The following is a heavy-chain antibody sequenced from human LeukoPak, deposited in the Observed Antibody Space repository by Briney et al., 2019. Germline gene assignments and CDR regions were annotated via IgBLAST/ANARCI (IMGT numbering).Heavy chain of an antibody. D-gene: IGHD2-2*01. CDR2: INHSGST. CDR3: ARGRYCSSTSCWSDY. V-gene: IGHV4-34*01. CDR1: GGSFSGYY. Sequence: SETLSLTCAVYGGSFSGYYWSWIRQPPRKGLEWIGEINHSGSTNYNPSLKGRVTISVDTSKNQFSLKLSSVTAADTAVYYCARGRYCSSTSCWSDYWGQGTLVTVSS. J-gene: IGHJ4*02.